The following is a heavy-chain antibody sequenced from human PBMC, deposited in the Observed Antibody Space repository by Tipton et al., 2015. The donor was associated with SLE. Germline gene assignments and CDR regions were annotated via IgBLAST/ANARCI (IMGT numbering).Heavy chain of an antibody. CDR1: GDSVSNEFYS. Sequence: TLSLTCAVSGDSVSNEFYSWGWVRQPAGKGLEWIGRIHVTGTSTYNPSLKSRVTLSLDTSKNQFSLNLNSVTAADTAVYYCARGVGYEDLWGQGTLVTVSA. V-gene: IGHV4-61*02. CDR2: IHVTGTS. J-gene: IGHJ5*02. CDR3: ARGVGYEDL. D-gene: IGHD5-12*01.